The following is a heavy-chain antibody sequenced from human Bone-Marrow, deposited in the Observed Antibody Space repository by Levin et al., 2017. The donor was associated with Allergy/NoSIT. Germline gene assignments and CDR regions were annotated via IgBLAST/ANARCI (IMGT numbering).Heavy chain of an antibody. Sequence: PSETLSLTCTVSGGSVSSGRYYWSWIRQPPGKGLEWIGYIYYSGSTNHNPSLKSRVTIAVDTSKNQFSLKLSSVTAADTAVYYCARDDYSNTRWRYFDLWGRGTLVTVSS. CDR1: GGSVSSGRYY. J-gene: IGHJ2*01. V-gene: IGHV4-61*01. CDR2: IYYSGST. D-gene: IGHD4-11*01. CDR3: ARDDYSNTRWRYFDL.